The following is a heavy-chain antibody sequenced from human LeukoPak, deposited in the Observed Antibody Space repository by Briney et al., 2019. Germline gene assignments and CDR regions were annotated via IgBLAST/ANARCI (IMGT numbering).Heavy chain of an antibody. D-gene: IGHD3-22*01. CDR1: GYNFTNYW. CDR3: ARLDDSGGFYSHFDY. V-gene: IGHV5-51*01. Sequence: GESLKISCKSSGYNFTNYWIGWVRQMPGKSLDCMGIIYPGDSDTRYSPSFQGQVTISVDKSITTAYLQWDSLEASDTAMYYCARLDDSGGFYSHFDYWGQGTLVTVSS. CDR2: IYPGDSDT. J-gene: IGHJ4*02.